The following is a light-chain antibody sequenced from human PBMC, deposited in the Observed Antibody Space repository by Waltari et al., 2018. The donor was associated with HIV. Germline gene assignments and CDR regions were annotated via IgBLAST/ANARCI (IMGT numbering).Light chain of an antibody. Sequence: QSALTQPASVSGSPGQSITISCTGTSSDVGAYDYVSWYQQHPGKAPKLMIYDVNNRPSGVSHRSAGSKSAPTASLTISGLQAEDEADYYCSSYTTSSTYVFGTGTKVTVL. CDR3: SSYTTSSTYV. CDR2: DVN. V-gene: IGLV2-14*03. J-gene: IGLJ1*01. CDR1: SSDVGAYDY.